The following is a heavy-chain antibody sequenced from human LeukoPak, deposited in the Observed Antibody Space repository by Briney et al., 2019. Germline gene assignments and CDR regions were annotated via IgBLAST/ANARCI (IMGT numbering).Heavy chain of an antibody. Sequence: GMSLRLSCAASGFTFSSCAMHWVRRAPGKGLEWVAVISYDGSNKYYADSVKGRFTISRDNSKNTLYLQMNSLRAEDTAVYYCAKGLRTNGGYYFDYWGQGTLVTVSS. CDR3: AKGLRTNGGYYFDY. V-gene: IGHV3-30*04. J-gene: IGHJ4*02. D-gene: IGHD2-8*01. CDR1: GFTFSSCA. CDR2: ISYDGSNK.